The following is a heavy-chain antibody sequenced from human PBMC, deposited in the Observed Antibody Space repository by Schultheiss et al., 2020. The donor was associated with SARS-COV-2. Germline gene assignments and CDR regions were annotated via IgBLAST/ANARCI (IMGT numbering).Heavy chain of an antibody. J-gene: IGHJ4*02. CDR1: GYTFTSYY. CDR3: ATLYSSSSF. V-gene: IGHV1-46*01. D-gene: IGHD6-6*01. CDR2: IIPIFGTA. Sequence: ASVKVSCKASGYTFTSYYMHWVRQAPGQGLEWMRGIIPIFGTANYAQKFQGRVTITRDTSASTAYMELSSLRSEDTAVYYCATLYSSSSFWGQGTLVTVSS.